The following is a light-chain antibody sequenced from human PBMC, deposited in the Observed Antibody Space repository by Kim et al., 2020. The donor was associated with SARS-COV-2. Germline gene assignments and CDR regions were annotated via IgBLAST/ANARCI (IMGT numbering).Light chain of an antibody. Sequence: PGERVTLSCRDSQSVSSSYLTWYQQKPGQAPRLLIYGASTRATGIPARFSGSGSGTDFTLTISSLQPEDFAVYYCQQDYNYTFGQGTKLEIK. CDR1: QSVSSSY. CDR2: GAS. V-gene: IGKV3D-7*01. J-gene: IGKJ2*01. CDR3: QQDYNYT.